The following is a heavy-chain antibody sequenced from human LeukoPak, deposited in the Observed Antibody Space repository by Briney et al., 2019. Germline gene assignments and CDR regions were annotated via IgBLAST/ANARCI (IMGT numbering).Heavy chain of an antibody. Sequence: PGRSLRLSCAASGFTFDDYAMHWVRQAPGKGLEWVSGISWNSGSIGYADSVKGRFTISRDKAKNSLYLQMNSVRAQDTALYYCAKDMSVRGVITLIDYWGQGTLVTVSS. CDR1: GFTFDDYA. J-gene: IGHJ4*02. V-gene: IGHV3-9*01. CDR3: AKDMSVRGVITLIDY. D-gene: IGHD3-10*01. CDR2: ISWNSGSI.